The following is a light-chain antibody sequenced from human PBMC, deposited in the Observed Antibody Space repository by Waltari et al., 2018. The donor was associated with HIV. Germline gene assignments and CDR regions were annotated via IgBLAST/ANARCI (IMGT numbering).Light chain of an antibody. J-gene: IGLJ3*02. CDR2: TNN. CDR3: AAWDDSLKGWV. V-gene: IGLV1-44*01. Sequence: QSVLTQPPSASGTPGQRVTISCSGSSSNIGTKTVSWYRQLPGTAPKLLIHTNNQRASGVPDRFSGSKSGASASLAISGLQSEDEADYYCAAWDDSLKGWVFGGGTTLAVL. CDR1: SSNIGTKT.